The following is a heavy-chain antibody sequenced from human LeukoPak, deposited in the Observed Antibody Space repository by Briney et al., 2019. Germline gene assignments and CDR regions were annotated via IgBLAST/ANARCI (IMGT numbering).Heavy chain of an antibody. CDR3: ARGLKLRGSTLVTRLDY. D-gene: IGHD5-18*01. V-gene: IGHV1-69*04. Sequence: SVKVSCKASGGSFNSFAISWVRQAPGQGLEWMGRIIPILDIANSTQKFQGRLTITADRSTTTVYMELSSLRSEDTAMYYCARGLKLRGSTLVTRLDYWGQGTLVTVSS. CDR1: GGSFNSFA. J-gene: IGHJ4*02. CDR2: IIPILDIA.